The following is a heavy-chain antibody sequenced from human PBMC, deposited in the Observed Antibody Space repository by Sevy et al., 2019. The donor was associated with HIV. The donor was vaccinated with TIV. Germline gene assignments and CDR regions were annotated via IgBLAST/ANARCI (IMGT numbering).Heavy chain of an antibody. CDR1: GLSVSDNY. D-gene: IGHD3-22*01. J-gene: IGHJ6*02. Sequence: GGSLRLSCAASGLSVSDNYMNWVRQAPGKGLELVSVIYSDGRTYYADSVKGRFTISSDNSKNTLYLHMNNLSPDDTAVYYCARDRYYDASGYYYYYYGMDVWGQGTTVTVSS. CDR3: ARDRYYDASGYYYYYYGMDV. CDR2: IYSDGRT. V-gene: IGHV3-66*01.